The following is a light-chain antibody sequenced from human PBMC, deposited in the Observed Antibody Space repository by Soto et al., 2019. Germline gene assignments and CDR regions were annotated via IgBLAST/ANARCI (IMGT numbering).Light chain of an antibody. J-gene: IGKJ1*01. Sequence: VLTQSPGTLSLSPGERTTLSCRASQNIRGNEVAWYQQKTGQPPRLLIYRGSSRAAGIPDRISGRGSGTEFTLTISRLEPEDFAVYYCQDHGTSDPRTFGQGTRVEIK. CDR3: QDHGTSDPRT. V-gene: IGKV3-20*01. CDR2: RGS. CDR1: QNIRGNE.